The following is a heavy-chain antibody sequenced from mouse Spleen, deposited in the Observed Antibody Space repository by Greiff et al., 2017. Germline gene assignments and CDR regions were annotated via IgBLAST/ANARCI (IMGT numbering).Heavy chain of an antibody. CDR3: ARHHGYYLDY. D-gene: IGHD2-2*01. Sequence: EVQGVESGGDLVKPGGSLKLSCAASGFTFSSYGMSWVRQTPDKRLEWVATISSGGSYTYYPDSVKGRFTISRDNAKNTLYLQMSSLKSEDTAMYYCARHHGYYLDYWGQGTTLTVSS. V-gene: IGHV5-6*01. J-gene: IGHJ2*01. CDR1: GFTFSSYG. CDR2: ISSGGSYT.